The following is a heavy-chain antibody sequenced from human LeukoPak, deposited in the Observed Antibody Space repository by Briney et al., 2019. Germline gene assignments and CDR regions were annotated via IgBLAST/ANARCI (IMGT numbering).Heavy chain of an antibody. CDR1: GCTISSGGFY. CDR2: IYNSGDT. Sequence: TLTLTCTASGCTISSGGFYWIWLRQRPGQGLVSIGYIYNSGDTYYNPSLKSRVTISIDTSKNQFSLKLSSVAAADTAVYCCARYTGTPRYYFDYWGQGALVTVSS. V-gene: IGHV4-31*02. J-gene: IGHJ4*02. D-gene: IGHD1-1*01. CDR3: ARYTGTPRYYFDY.